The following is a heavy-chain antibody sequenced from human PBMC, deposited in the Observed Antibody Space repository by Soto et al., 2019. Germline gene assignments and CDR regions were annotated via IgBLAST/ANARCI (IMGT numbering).Heavy chain of an antibody. CDR3: AKTHSICWSGWYLFDL. Sequence: SETLPLTCTVSGGSVNSVSYYWGLVRQPPGKGLEWIGSVYRDGSTFNNPSLKSRLTISVDTSKSQFSLKLSSVTAADTAVYYCAKTHSICWSGWYLFDLCGPRRLVTV. J-gene: IGHJ4*02. V-gene: IGHV4-39*01. D-gene: IGHD6-19*01. CDR2: VYRDGST. CDR1: GGSVNSVSYY.